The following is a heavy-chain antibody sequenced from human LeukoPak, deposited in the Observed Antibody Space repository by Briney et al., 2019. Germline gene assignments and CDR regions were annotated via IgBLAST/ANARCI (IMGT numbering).Heavy chain of an antibody. J-gene: IGHJ3*02. CDR3: ASYGSGSYSAFDI. D-gene: IGHD3-10*01. V-gene: IGHV5-51*01. CDR2: IYPGDSDT. CDR1: GCRFTNYW. Sequence: GGALQISCQGSGCRFTNYWIGWVRQMPGKGLEGMGIIYPGDSDTRYSPSFQGQVTISADKSISTAYLQWSSLKASDTAMYYCASYGSGSYSAFDIWGQGTMVTVSS.